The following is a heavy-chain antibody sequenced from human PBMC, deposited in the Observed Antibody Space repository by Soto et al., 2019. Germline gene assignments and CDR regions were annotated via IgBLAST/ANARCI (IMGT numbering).Heavy chain of an antibody. Sequence: EVQLVESGGGLVQPGRSLRLSCAASGFTFDDYAMHWVRQAPGKGLEWVSGISWNSGSIGYADSVKGRITISRDNAKNSLYLQMNSLRAEDTALYYCAKTYYYDRSGYYYYYFAYWGKGTLVTVSS. CDR1: GFTFDDYA. D-gene: IGHD3-22*01. J-gene: IGHJ4*02. CDR3: AKTYYYDRSGYYYYYFAY. V-gene: IGHV3-9*01. CDR2: ISWNSGSI.